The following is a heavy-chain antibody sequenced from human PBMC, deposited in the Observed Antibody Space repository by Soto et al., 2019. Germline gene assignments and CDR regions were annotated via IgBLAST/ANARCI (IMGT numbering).Heavy chain of an antibody. D-gene: IGHD2-8*01. CDR3: AAEDCTNGVCSLQFDY. J-gene: IGHJ4*02. CDR2: IVVGSGNT. V-gene: IGHV1-58*01. Sequence: RASVKVSFKASGFTFTSSAVQWWRQARGQRLEWIGWIVVGSGNTNYAQKFQERVTITRDMSTSTAYMELSSLRSEDTAVYYCAAEDCTNGVCSLQFDYWGQGTLVTVSS. CDR1: GFTFTSSA.